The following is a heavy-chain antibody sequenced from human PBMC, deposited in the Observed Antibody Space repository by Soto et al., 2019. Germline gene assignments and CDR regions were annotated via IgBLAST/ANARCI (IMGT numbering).Heavy chain of an antibody. CDR2: ISGSGGST. D-gene: IGHD3-22*01. CDR3: AKDLSDSSGYYFYYYYYGMDV. Sequence: GGSLRLSCAASGFTFSSYAMSWVRQAPGKGLEWASAISGSGGSTYYADSVKGRFTISRDNSKNTLYLQMNSLRAEDTAVYYCAKDLSDSSGYYFYYYYYGMDVWGQGTTVTVSS. J-gene: IGHJ6*02. V-gene: IGHV3-23*01. CDR1: GFTFSSYA.